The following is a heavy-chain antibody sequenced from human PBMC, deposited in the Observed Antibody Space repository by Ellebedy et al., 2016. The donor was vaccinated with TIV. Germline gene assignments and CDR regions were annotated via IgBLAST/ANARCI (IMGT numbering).Heavy chain of an antibody. J-gene: IGHJ5*02. CDR1: GYSFTGYY. CDR2: INPYSGDT. V-gene: IGHV1-2*02. Sequence: ASVKVSCKASGYSFTGYYVHWVRQAPGQGLEWMGWINPYSGDTNYAQKFQGRVTMTGDTSINTAYMDLISLTSDDTATYYCARIKSGTSAFDPWGQGTLVTVSS. CDR3: ARIKSGTSAFDP. D-gene: IGHD1-7*01.